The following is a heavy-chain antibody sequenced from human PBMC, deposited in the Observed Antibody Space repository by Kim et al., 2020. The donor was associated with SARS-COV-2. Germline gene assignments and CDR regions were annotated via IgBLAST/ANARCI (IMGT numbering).Heavy chain of an antibody. CDR3: ARAYNSDFDY. V-gene: IGHV4-39*01. CDR1: GGSISSSSYY. J-gene: IGHJ4*02. Sequence: SETLSLTCTVSGGSISSSSYYWGWIRQPPGKGLEWIGSIYYSGSTYYNPSLKSRVTISVDTSKNQFSLKLSSVTAADTAVYYCARAYNSDFDYWGQGTLVTVSS. CDR2: IYYSGST. D-gene: IGHD1-20*01.